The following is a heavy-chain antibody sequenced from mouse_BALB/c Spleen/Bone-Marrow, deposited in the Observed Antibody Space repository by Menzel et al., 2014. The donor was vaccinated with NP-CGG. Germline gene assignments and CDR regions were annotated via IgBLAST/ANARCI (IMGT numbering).Heavy chain of an antibody. V-gene: IGHV1-18*01. CDR3: ARFNYFYAMDY. CDR1: GYTFTEYT. Sequence: DVQLQESGPEPVKPGASVKISPKTSGYTFTEYTMHWVKQSHGKSLEWIGGINPNNSDTTYNQKFKGKATLTVDKSSSTAYMELRSLTSEDSAVYFCARFNYFYAMDYWGQGTSVTVSS. D-gene: IGHD2-1*01. CDR2: INPNNSDT. J-gene: IGHJ4*01.